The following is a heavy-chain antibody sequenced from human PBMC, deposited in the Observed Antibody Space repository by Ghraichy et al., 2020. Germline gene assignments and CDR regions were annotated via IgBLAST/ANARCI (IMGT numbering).Heavy chain of an antibody. Sequence: SETLSLTCAVYGGSFSDYYWSWIRQPPGKGLEWIGEINHSGSTSYNPSLKSRLTISVDTSKNQFSLKLSSVTDADTAVYYCAREPLGLSYGDYEDYWGQGTLVPVSA. D-gene: IGHD4-17*01. CDR2: INHSGST. CDR1: GGSFSDYY. V-gene: IGHV4-34*01. J-gene: IGHJ4*02. CDR3: AREPLGLSYGDYEDY.